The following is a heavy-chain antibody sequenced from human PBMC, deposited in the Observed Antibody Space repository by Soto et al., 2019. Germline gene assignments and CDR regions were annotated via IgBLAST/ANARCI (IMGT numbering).Heavy chain of an antibody. Sequence: GGSLRLSCAASGFTFSSYDMHWVRQATGKGLEWVSAIGTAGDTYYPGSVKGRFTISRENAKNSLYLQMNSLRAGDTAVYYCARRRAADYGDYGNAFDIWGQGTMVTVSS. CDR1: GFTFSSYD. CDR2: IGTAGDT. D-gene: IGHD4-17*01. CDR3: ARRRAADYGDYGNAFDI. J-gene: IGHJ3*02. V-gene: IGHV3-13*01.